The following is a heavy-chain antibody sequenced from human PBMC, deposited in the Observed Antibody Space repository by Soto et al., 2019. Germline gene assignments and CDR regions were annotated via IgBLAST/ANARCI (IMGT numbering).Heavy chain of an antibody. V-gene: IGHV4-59*01. J-gene: IGHJ3*02. D-gene: IGHD3-22*01. CDR1: GGSISSYY. CDR2: IYYSGST. Sequence: SETLSLTCTVSGGSISSYYWSRIRQPPGKGLEWIGYIYYSGSTNYNPSLKSRVTISVDTSKNQFSLKLSSVTAADTAVYYCARDRGYYDSSGYSDDAFDIWGQGTMVTVSS. CDR3: ARDRGYYDSSGYSDDAFDI.